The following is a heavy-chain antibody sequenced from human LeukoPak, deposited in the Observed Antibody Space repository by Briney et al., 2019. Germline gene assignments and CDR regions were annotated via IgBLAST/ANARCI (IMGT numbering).Heavy chain of an antibody. D-gene: IGHD3-22*01. Sequence: PSETLSLTCTVSGGSISSYYWSWIRQPPGKGLEWIGYIYYSGSTNYNPSLKSRVTISVDTSKNQFSLKLSSVTAADTAVYYCARVTQPVYYYDSSGTFGYWGQGTLVTVSS. V-gene: IGHV4-59*08. CDR3: ARVTQPVYYYDSSGTFGY. J-gene: IGHJ4*02. CDR1: GGSISSYY. CDR2: IYYSGST.